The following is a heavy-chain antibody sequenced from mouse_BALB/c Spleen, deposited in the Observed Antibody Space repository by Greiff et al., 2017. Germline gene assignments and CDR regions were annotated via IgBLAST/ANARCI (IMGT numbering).Heavy chain of an antibody. D-gene: IGHD2-10*02. J-gene: IGHJ2*01. CDR3: AREGYGNRYYIDY. CDR2: ISSGSSTI. CDR1: GFTFSSFG. Sequence: EVQRVVSGGGLVQPGGSRKLSCAASGFTFSSFGMHWVRQAPEKGLEWVAYISSGSSTIYYADTVKGRFTISRDNPKNTLFLQMTSLRSEDTAMYYCAREGYGNRYYIDYWGQGTTRTVSS. V-gene: IGHV5-17*02.